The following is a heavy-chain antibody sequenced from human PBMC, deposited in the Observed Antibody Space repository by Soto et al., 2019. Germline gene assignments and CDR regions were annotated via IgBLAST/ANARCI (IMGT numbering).Heavy chain of an antibody. J-gene: IGHJ5*02. CDR3: ARGPPTPYCSGGSCYSNWFDP. CDR1: GYTFTGYY. CDR2: INPNSGGT. D-gene: IGHD2-15*01. Sequence: VKVSCKASGYTFTGYYMHWVRQAPGQGLEWMGWINPNSGGTNYAQKFQGWVTMTRDTSISTAYMELSRLRSDDTAVYYCARGPPTPYCSGGSCYSNWFDPWGQGTLVTVSS. V-gene: IGHV1-2*04.